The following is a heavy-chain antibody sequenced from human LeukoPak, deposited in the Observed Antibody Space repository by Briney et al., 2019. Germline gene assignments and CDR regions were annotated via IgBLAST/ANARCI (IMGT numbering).Heavy chain of an antibody. Sequence: PGGSLRLSCAASGSTFSDYYMSWIRQAPGKGLEWVSYISSSGSTIYYADSVKGRFTISRDNAKSSLYLQMNSLRAEDTAVYYCARALVEGNWFDPWGQGTLVTVSS. V-gene: IGHV3-11*04. CDR2: ISSSGSTI. CDR3: ARALVEGNWFDP. J-gene: IGHJ5*02. CDR1: GSTFSDYY. D-gene: IGHD6-13*01.